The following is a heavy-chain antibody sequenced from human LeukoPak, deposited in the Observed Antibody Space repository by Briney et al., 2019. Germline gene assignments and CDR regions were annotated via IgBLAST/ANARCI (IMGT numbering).Heavy chain of an antibody. CDR1: GLAFSAYK. Sequence: GGSLRLSCAASGLAFSAYKMHWVRQAPRKGLVWVSRISTDGYTTDYADFVQGRFTASRDNTKNTWSLEMNSLRAEGTAVYYCVVGGSPGYRGQGTLVTVSS. CDR2: ISTDGYTT. D-gene: IGHD2-15*01. J-gene: IGHJ4*02. V-gene: IGHV3-74*01. CDR3: VVGGSPGY.